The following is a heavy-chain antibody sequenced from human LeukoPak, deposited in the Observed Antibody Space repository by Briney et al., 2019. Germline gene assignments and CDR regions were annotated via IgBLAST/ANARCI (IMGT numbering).Heavy chain of an antibody. Sequence: ASVKVSCKASGYPFISYGITWVRQAPGQGLEWMGWISTYIGNTSYTQKFQGRVTMTTDTSTSTVYMELRSLRSDDTAVYYCARRVAYDRIGYNSAPANWFDPWGQGTLVTVSS. J-gene: IGHJ5*02. V-gene: IGHV1-18*04. D-gene: IGHD3-22*01. CDR3: ARRVAYDRIGYNSAPANWFDP. CDR2: ISTYIGNT. CDR1: GYPFISYG.